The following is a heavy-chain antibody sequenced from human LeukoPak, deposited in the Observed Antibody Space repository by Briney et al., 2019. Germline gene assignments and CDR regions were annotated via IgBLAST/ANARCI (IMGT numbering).Heavy chain of an antibody. CDR3: ARDNPYGSGTDY. CDR1: GGSISSSSYY. Sequence: SETLSLTCNVSGGSISSSSYYWGWIRQPPGNGLEWIGSIYFSGRTYYNMSLKSRVTISIDTSKSQFSLKVNSVTAADTAVYYCARDNPYGSGTDYWGQGTLVTVSS. CDR2: IYFSGRT. D-gene: IGHD3-10*01. V-gene: IGHV4-39*07. J-gene: IGHJ4*02.